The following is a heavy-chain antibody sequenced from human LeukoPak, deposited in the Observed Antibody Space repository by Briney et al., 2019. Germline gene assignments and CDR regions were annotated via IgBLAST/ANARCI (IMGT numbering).Heavy chain of an antibody. CDR2: IYYSGST. V-gene: IGHV4-59*01. D-gene: IGHD1-26*01. J-gene: IGHJ2*01. CDR1: GGSISSYY. CDR3: ARGSIVGATPHDL. Sequence: SETLSLTCTVSGGSISSYYWSWIRQPPGKGLEWIGYIYYSGSTNYNPSLKSRVTISVDTSKNQFSLKLSSVTAADTVVYYCARGSIVGATPHDLWGRGTLVTVSS.